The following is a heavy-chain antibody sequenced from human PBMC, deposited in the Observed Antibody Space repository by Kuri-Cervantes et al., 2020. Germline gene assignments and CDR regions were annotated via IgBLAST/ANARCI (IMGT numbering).Heavy chain of an antibody. CDR1: GYTLTELS. Sequence: ASVKVPCKVSGYTLTELSMHWVRQAPGKGLEWMGGFDPEDGETIYAQKFQGRVTMTEDTSTDTAYMELSSLRSEDTAVYYCATVQVLRFLEWFSYWGQGTLVTVSS. CDR2: FDPEDGET. V-gene: IGHV1-24*01. J-gene: IGHJ4*02. CDR3: ATVQVLRFLEWFSY. D-gene: IGHD3-3*01.